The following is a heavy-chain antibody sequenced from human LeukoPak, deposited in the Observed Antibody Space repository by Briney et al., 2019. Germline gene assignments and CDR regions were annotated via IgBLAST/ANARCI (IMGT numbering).Heavy chain of an antibody. CDR1: GVTLSNYA. Sequence: GGSLRLSCVASGVTLSNYAMSWARQAPGKGLEWVSGISGSGSGGNTYYADSVKGRFTISRDNSKNTLYLQMNGLRAEDTAVYYCARDFGAEDHYWGQGTLVTV. CDR2: ISGSGSGGNT. CDR3: ARDFGAEDHY. J-gene: IGHJ4*02. D-gene: IGHD1-26*01. V-gene: IGHV3-23*01.